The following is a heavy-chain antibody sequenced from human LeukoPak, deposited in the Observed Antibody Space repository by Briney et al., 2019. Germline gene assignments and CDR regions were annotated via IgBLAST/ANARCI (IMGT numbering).Heavy chain of an antibody. V-gene: IGHV4-34*01. CDR3: ARGDDSSFDY. CDR2: INHSGST. Sequence: PSETLSLTCAVYGGSFSGYYWSWIRQPPGKGLEWIGGINHSGSTNYNPSLKSRVTISVDTSKNQFSLKLSSVTAADTTVYYCARGDDSSFDYWGQGTLVTVSS. D-gene: IGHD3-16*01. CDR1: GGSFSGYY. J-gene: IGHJ4*02.